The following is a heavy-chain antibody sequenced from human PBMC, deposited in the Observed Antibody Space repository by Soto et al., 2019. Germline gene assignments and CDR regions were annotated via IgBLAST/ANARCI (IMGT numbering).Heavy chain of an antibody. J-gene: IGHJ1*01. V-gene: IGHV4-34*01. CDR1: GGSFSGYY. Sequence: QVQLQQWGAGLLKPSETLSLTCAVYGGSFSGYYWSWIRQPPGKGLEWIGELNDSGGTNYNASLKSRVSISGDTSKNQFSLNLNFVTAADTAVYYCVRGRGGVQHWGQGTLVTVSS. CDR2: LNDSGGT. CDR3: VRGRGGVQH. D-gene: IGHD3-10*01.